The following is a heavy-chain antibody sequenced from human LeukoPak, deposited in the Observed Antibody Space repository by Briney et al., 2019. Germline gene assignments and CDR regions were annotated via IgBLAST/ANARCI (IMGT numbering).Heavy chain of an antibody. J-gene: IGHJ4*02. D-gene: IGHD1-14*01. CDR3: ARSRITRLGKNPEFDY. V-gene: IGHV4-4*09. CDR1: GSSISSYY. Sequence: SETLSLTCTVSGSSISSYYWSWIRQSPGKGLEWIGYIYSSGSTNYNPSLKSRVTISRDTSKNQFSLKLTSVTATDTAVYYCARSRITRLGKNPEFDYWGQGTLVIVSS. CDR2: IYSSGST.